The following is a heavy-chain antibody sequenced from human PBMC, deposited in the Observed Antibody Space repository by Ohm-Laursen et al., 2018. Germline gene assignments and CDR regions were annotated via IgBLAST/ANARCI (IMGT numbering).Heavy chain of an antibody. J-gene: IGHJ6*02. CDR2: IYPGDSDT. Sequence: ESLRISCKCSGYTFTNYWVAWVRQMPGKGLEWMGIIYPGDSDTRYSPSFQGQVAISADRSITTAYLQWSSLKASDTAMYYCARGIDSYYYYYGMDVWGQGTTVIVSS. CDR1: GYTFTNYW. CDR3: ARGIDSYYYYYGMDV. V-gene: IGHV5-51*01. D-gene: IGHD2-21*01.